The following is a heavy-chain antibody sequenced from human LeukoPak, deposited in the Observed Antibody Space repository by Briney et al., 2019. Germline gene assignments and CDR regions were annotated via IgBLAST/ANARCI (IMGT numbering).Heavy chain of an antibody. Sequence: PGRSLRLSCAASGFTFSSYAMHWVRQAPGKGLEWVAVISYDGSNKYYADSVRGRFTISRDNSKNTLYLQMNSLRAEDTAVYYCARDPPHYYDSSGYLDYWGQGTLVTVSS. CDR2: ISYDGSNK. V-gene: IGHV3-30*04. D-gene: IGHD3-22*01. J-gene: IGHJ4*02. CDR3: ARDPPHYYDSSGYLDY. CDR1: GFTFSSYA.